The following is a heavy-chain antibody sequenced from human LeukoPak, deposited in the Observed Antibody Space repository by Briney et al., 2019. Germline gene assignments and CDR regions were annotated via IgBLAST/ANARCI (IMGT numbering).Heavy chain of an antibody. CDR2: FDPEDGET. Sequence: ASVKVSCKVSGYTLTELSIHWVRQAPGKGLEWMGGFDPEDGETIYAQKFQGRVTMTEDTSTDTAYMELSSLRSEDTAVYYCATDRSTWEVVDDFDIWGQATMVTVSS. J-gene: IGHJ3*02. V-gene: IGHV1-24*01. D-gene: IGHD2-2*01. CDR3: ATDRSTWEVVDDFDI. CDR1: GYTLTELS.